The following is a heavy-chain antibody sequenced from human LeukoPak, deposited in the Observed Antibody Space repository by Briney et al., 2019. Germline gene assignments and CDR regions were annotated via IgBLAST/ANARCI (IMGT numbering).Heavy chain of an antibody. CDR2: INPNSGGT. D-gene: IGHD4-23*01. V-gene: IGHV1-2*02. J-gene: IGHJ6*02. CDR3: ARADYGGNSEYYYGMDV. CDR1: GYTFTGYY. Sequence: GASVKVSCKASGYTFTGYYMHWVRQAPGQGLEWMGWINPNSGGTNYAQKFQGRVTMTRDTSISTAYMELSSVTAADTAVYYCARADYGGNSEYYYGMDVWGQGTTVTVSS.